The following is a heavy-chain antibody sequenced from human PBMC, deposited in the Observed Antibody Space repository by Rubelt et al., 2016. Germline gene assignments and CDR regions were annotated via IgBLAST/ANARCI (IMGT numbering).Heavy chain of an antibody. CDR3: ARLGGYFIVDY. J-gene: IGHJ4*02. CDR2: IFPDDSDT. D-gene: IGHD2-2*03. Sequence: LEWMGIIFPDDSDTRYSPSFQGQVTMSVDKSINTAYLQWSGLKASDTAMYYCARLGGYFIVDYWGQGTLVTVSS. V-gene: IGHV5-51*01.